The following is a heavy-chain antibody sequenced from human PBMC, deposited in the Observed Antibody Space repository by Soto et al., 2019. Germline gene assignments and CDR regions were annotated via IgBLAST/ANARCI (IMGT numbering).Heavy chain of an antibody. V-gene: IGHV3-30*18. Sequence: QVQLVESGGGMVQPGRSLRLSCAASGFTFSSYGMHWVRQAPGKGLEWVAVISYDGSNKYYADSVKGRFTISRDNSKNLLSLKMNSLRAEDTAVYYCAKILQLGDYAHYYYGMDVWGQGTTVTVSS. CDR2: ISYDGSNK. J-gene: IGHJ6*02. D-gene: IGHD4-17*01. CDR3: AKILQLGDYAHYYYGMDV. CDR1: GFTFSSYG.